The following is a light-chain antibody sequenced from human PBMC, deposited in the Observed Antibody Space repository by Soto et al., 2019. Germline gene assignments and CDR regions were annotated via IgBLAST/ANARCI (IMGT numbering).Light chain of an antibody. CDR3: AAGGDSLSGVV. Sequence: QSVLTQPPSASGTPGQRVTISCSGSSSNIGRNFVFWYQQLPGTAPKLLIYRNDQRPSGVPDRFSGSKSGTSGSLAISGLRSEDEADYYGAAGGDSLSGVVFGGGTKLTVL. CDR2: RND. CDR1: SSNIGRNF. J-gene: IGLJ2*01. V-gene: IGLV1-47*01.